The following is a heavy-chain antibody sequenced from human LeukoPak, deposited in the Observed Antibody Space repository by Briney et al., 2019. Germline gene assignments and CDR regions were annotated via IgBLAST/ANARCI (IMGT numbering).Heavy chain of an antibody. D-gene: IGHD2-2*01. V-gene: IGHV3-30*02. J-gene: IGHJ4*02. CDR3: AKWYYCSSTSCWGYFDY. CDR1: GFTFSSYG. Sequence: GGSLRLSCAASGFTFSSYGMHWVRQAPGKGLEWVAVIWYDGSNKYYADSVKGRFTISRDNSKNTLYLQMNSLRAEDTAVYYCAKWYYCSSTSCWGYFDYWGQGTLVTVSS. CDR2: IWYDGSNK.